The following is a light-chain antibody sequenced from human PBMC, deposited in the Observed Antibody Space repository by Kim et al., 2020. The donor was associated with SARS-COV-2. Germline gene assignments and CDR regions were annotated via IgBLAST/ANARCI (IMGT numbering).Light chain of an antibody. CDR1: QDISNY. Sequence: ASVGDRVTITCQASQDISNYLNWYQQKPGKAPKLLIYDASNLETGVPSRFSGSGSGTDFTFTISSLQPEDIATYYCQQYDNLPGLTFGGGTKVEI. V-gene: IGKV1-33*01. J-gene: IGKJ4*01. CDR2: DAS. CDR3: QQYDNLPGLT.